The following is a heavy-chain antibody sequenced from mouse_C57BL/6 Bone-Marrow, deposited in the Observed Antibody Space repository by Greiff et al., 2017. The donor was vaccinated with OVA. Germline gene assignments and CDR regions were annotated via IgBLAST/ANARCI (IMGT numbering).Heavy chain of an antibody. Sequence: QVQLKQSGAELVRPGASVKLSCKASGYTFTDYYINWVKQRPGQGLEWIARIYPGSGNTYYNEKFKGKATLTADKSSSTAYMQLSSLTSEDSAVYFCARLDYGSSYPYAMDYWGQGTSVTVSS. D-gene: IGHD1-1*01. V-gene: IGHV1-76*01. CDR1: GYTFTDYY. CDR2: IYPGSGNT. J-gene: IGHJ4*01. CDR3: ARLDYGSSYPYAMDY.